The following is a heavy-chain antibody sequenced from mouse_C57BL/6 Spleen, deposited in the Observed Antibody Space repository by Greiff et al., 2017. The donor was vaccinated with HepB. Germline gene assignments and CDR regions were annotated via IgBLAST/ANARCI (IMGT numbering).Heavy chain of an antibody. D-gene: IGHD2-1*01. Sequence: QVQLQQSGAELVKPGASVKISCKASGYAFSSYWMNWVKQRPGKGLEWIGQIYPGDGDTNYNGKFKGKATLTADKSSSTAYMQLSSLTSEDSAVYFCAREGGNGNPWFAYWGQGTLVTVSA. J-gene: IGHJ3*01. CDR2: IYPGDGDT. CDR1: GYAFSSYW. V-gene: IGHV1-80*01. CDR3: AREGGNGNPWFAY.